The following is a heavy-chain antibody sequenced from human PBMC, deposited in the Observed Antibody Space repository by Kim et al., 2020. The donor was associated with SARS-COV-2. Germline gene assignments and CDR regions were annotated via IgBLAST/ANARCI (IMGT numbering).Heavy chain of an antibody. Sequence: SVKVSCKASEGTFSSYAISWVRQAPGQGLEWMGGIIPIFGTANYAQKFQGRVTITADESTSTAYMELSSLRSEDTAVYYCAIYSSGGIFYFDYWGQGTLVTVSS. J-gene: IGHJ4*02. CDR3: AIYSSGGIFYFDY. D-gene: IGHD6-19*01. V-gene: IGHV1-69*13. CDR2: IIPIFGTA. CDR1: EGTFSSYA.